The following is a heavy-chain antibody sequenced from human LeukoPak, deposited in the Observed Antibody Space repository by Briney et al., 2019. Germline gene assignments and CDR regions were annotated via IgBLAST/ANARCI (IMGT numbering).Heavy chain of an antibody. CDR3: ARDRHCANGVCHSPPGMDV. CDR2: IWFDGKNE. D-gene: IGHD2-8*01. CDR1: GFTFRSYG. J-gene: IGHJ6*02. V-gene: IGHV3-33*08. Sequence: PGGSLRLSCAASGFTFRSYGMHWVRQAPGKGLEWVADIWFDGKNEHFADSVKGRFTISRDNSKNTMYLQINSLRAEDTAVYYCARDRHCANGVCHSPPGMDVWGQGTTVTVSS.